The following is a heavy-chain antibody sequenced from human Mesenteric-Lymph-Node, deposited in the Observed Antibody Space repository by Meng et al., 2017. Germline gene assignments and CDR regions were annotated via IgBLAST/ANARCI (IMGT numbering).Heavy chain of an antibody. CDR3: TGEGSPQDSTSWYSFDS. CDR2: ISYDGINT. CDR1: GFYFSGYS. J-gene: IGHJ4*02. V-gene: IGHV3-30*01. D-gene: IGHD6-13*01. Sequence: GESLKISCAGSGFYFSGYSMRWVRQAPGKGLEWVALISYDGINTVYSDSVKGRFTISRDNYRGMVYLQMDSLRPEDTAVYFCTGEGSPQDSTSWYSFDSWGQGILVTSPQ.